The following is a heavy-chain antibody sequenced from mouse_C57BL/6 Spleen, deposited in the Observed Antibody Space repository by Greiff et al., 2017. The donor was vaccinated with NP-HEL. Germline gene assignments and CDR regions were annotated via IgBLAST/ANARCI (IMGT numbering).Heavy chain of an antibody. V-gene: IGHV14-2*01. CDR3: ARGGGYYEYFDV. Sequence: VQLQQSGAELVKPGASVKLSCTASGFNIKDYYMHWVKQRTEQGLEWIGRIDPEDGATKYAPKFQGKATITADTSSNTAYLQLSSLTSEDTAVYYCARGGGYYEYFDVWGTGTTVTVSS. D-gene: IGHD2-3*01. J-gene: IGHJ1*03. CDR2: IDPEDGAT. CDR1: GFNIKDYY.